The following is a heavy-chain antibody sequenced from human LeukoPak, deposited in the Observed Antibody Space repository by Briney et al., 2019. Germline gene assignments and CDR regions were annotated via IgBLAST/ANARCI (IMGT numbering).Heavy chain of an antibody. CDR2: ISGSGGST. D-gene: IGHD2-8*01. Sequence: GGSLRLSCAASGFTFSSYAMSWVRQAPGKGLEWASAISGSGGSTYYANSVKGRFTISRDNSKNTLYLQMNSLRAEDTAVYYCAKDSNSYFDYWGQGTLVTVSS. CDR1: GFTFSSYA. J-gene: IGHJ4*02. V-gene: IGHV3-23*01. CDR3: AKDSNSYFDY.